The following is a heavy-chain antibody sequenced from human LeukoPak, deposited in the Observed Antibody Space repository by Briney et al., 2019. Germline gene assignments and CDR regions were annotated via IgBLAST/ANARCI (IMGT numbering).Heavy chain of an antibody. CDR1: GCTYSSYA. J-gene: IGHJ4*02. CDR2: ITTYTGNT. CDR3: ARDPGGSYFFN. D-gene: IGHD4-23*01. V-gene: IGHV1-18*01. Sequence: ASVKVSCKGTGCTYSSYAISGVRQAPGQGLEWMGWITTYTGNTNYAQKFQGRVTMTTDTSTSTAYMELRSLKSDDTAVYYCARDPGGSYFFNWGQGILVTVSS.